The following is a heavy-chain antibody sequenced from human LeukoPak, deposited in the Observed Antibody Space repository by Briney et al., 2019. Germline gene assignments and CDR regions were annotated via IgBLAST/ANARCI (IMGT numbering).Heavy chain of an antibody. V-gene: IGHV4-39*01. CDR1: GGSISGSSYC. CDR3: ARHPIGLVGASDY. CDR2: IYYSGST. Sequence: SETLSLTCTVSGGSISGSSYCWGWIRQPPGKGLEWIGSIYYSGSTYYNPSLKSRVTISVDTSKNQFSLKLSSVTAADTAVYYCARHPIGLVGASDYWGQGTLVTVSS. J-gene: IGHJ4*02. D-gene: IGHD1-26*01.